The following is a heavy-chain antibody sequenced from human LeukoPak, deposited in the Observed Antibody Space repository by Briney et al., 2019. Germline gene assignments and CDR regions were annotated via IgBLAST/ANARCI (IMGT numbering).Heavy chain of an antibody. J-gene: IGHJ4*02. Sequence: PSETLSLTCTVSGASISSYYWSWIRQPPGKGLEWIGYIYYSGSTNYNPSLKSRVTISVDTSKNQFSLKLNSVTAADAAVYYCARSRSSSWFLFDYWGQGTLVTVSS. CDR2: IYYSGST. D-gene: IGHD6-13*01. V-gene: IGHV4-59*01. CDR3: ARSRSSSWFLFDY. CDR1: GASISSYY.